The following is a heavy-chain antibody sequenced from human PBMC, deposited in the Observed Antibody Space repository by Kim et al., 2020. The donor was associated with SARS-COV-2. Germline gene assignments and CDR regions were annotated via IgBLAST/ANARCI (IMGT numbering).Heavy chain of an antibody. Sequence: TNYAQKLQGRVTRTRDTSISTAYMELSRLRSDDTAVYYCARDPYNWNYDYWGQGTLVTVSS. V-gene: IGHV1-2*02. CDR2: T. CDR3: ARDPYNWNYDY. J-gene: IGHJ4*02. D-gene: IGHD1-7*01.